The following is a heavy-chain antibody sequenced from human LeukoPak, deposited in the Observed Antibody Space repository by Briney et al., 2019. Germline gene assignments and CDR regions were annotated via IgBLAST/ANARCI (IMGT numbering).Heavy chain of an antibody. CDR2: ISSSSSYI. V-gene: IGHV3-21*01. CDR1: GFTFSSYS. J-gene: IGHJ4*02. CDR3: ARDLFHPIVGATNN. Sequence: GGSLRLSCAASGFTFSSYSMNWVRQAPGKGLEWVSSISSSSSYIYYADSVKGRFTISRDNAKNSLYLQMNSLRAEDTAVYYCARDLFHPIVGATNNWGQGTLVTVSS. D-gene: IGHD1-26*01.